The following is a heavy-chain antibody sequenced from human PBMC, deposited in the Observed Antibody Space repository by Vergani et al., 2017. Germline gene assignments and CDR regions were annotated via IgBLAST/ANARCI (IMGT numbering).Heavy chain of an antibody. CDR2: IDHTGRP. V-gene: IGHV4-34*01. Sequence: QVQLQQWGGGLLKPSETLSLTCVVNGGSFTSYHWTWLRQSPGEGLEWVGDIDHTGRPDYNPSLVSQLTMSVDKSRNKFSLPLNSVTATDTAIYFCARVNTETNGHLYYYYYMDVWGQGTAVTVS. J-gene: IGHJ6*03. CDR3: ARVNTETNGHLYYYYYMDV. D-gene: IGHD4-11*01. CDR1: GGSFTSYH.